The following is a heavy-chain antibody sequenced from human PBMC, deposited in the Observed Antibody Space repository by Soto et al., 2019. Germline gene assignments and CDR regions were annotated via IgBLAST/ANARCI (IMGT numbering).Heavy chain of an antibody. D-gene: IGHD6-19*01. J-gene: IGHJ4*02. CDR2: IYYSGST. CDR1: GGSVSSGSYF. Sequence: QVQLQESGPGLVKPSETLSLTCTVSGGSVSSGSYFWSWIRQPRGKGLEWIGYIYYSGSTNYNPSLKSRVTISVDTSKNQFSLKLSSVTAADTAVYYCARLSSIAVAATVWGQGTLVTVSS. V-gene: IGHV4-61*01. CDR3: ARLSSIAVAATV.